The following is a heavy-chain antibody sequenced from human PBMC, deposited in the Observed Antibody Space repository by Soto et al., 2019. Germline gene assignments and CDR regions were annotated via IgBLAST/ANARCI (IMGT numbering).Heavy chain of an antibody. J-gene: IGHJ4*02. D-gene: IGHD1-1*01. CDR3: ARDPLNWNDVLFDY. V-gene: IGHV3-74*01. CDR1: GFSFSSYW. CDR2: INTDGSST. Sequence: GSLRLSCAASGFSFSSYWMHWVRQAPGKGLVWVSRINTDGSSTSYADSVKGRFTFSRDNAKNTLYLQMNSLRAEDTAVYYCARDPLNWNDVLFDYWGQGTLVTVSS.